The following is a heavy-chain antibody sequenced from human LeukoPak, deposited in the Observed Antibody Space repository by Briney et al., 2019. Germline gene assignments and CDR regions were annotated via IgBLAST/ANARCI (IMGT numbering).Heavy chain of an antibody. CDR3: ARDHPPSLHYDFWSGLPLGGMDV. CDR1: GFTFSSYA. V-gene: IGHV3-30-3*01. D-gene: IGHD3-3*01. J-gene: IGHJ6*02. CDR2: ISYDGSNK. Sequence: GRSLRLSCAASGFTFSSYAIHWVRQAPGKGLEWVAVISYDGSNKYYADSVKGRFTISRDNSKNTLYLQMNSLRAEDTAVYYCARDHPPSLHYDFWSGLPLGGMDVWGQGTTVTVSS.